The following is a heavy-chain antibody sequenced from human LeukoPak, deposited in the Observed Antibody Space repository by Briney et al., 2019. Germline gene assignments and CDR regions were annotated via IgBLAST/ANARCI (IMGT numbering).Heavy chain of an antibody. CDR3: ARASSGTPGC. CDR1: GFTFSSYS. V-gene: IGHV3-21*01. J-gene: IGHJ4*02. Sequence: GGSLRLSCAASGFTFSSYSMNWVRQAPGKGLEWVSSISSSSSYIYYADSVKGRFTISRDNAKNSLYLQMNSLRAEDAAVYYCARASSGTPGCWGQGTLVTVSS. D-gene: IGHD1/OR15-1a*01. CDR2: ISSSSSYI.